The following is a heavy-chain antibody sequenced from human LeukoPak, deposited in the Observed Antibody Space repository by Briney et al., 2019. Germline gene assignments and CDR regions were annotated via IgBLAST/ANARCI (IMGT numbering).Heavy chain of an antibody. V-gene: IGHV1-69*05. Sequence: SVKVSCKASGGTFSSYAISWVRQAPGQGLEWMGGIIPIFGTANYAQKFQGRVTMTRDTSTSTVYMELSSLSPEDTAVYYCARQQGLQNLNFDYWGQGALVTVSS. CDR1: GGTFSSYA. J-gene: IGHJ4*02. CDR2: IIPIFGTA. CDR3: ARQQGLQNLNFDY. D-gene: IGHD4-11*01.